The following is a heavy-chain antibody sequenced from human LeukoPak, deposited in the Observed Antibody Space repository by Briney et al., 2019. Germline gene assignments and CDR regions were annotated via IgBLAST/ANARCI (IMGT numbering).Heavy chain of an antibody. CDR2: ISSSSSYI. J-gene: IGHJ4*02. CDR1: GFTFSSYS. CDR3: ARDPPGEWEIIAAAGTIDY. D-gene: IGHD6-13*01. V-gene: IGHV3-21*01. Sequence: GGSLRLSCAASGFTFSSYSMNWVRQAPGKGLEWVSSISSSSSYIYYADSVKGRFTISRDNAKNSLYLQMNSLRAEDTAVYYCARDPPGEWEIIAAAGTIDYWGQGTLVTVSS.